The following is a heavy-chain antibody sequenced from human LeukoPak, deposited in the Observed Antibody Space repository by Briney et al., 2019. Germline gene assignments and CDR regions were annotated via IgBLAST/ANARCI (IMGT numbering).Heavy chain of an antibody. V-gene: IGHV3-23*01. J-gene: IGHJ3*02. CDR3: AKFASTSCCQSAFDI. CDR2: ISDSGGNT. CDR1: GFAFSNNA. D-gene: IGHD2-2*01. Sequence: GGSLRLSCAASGFAFSNNAMSWVRQAPGKGLEWVSAISDSGGNTYYTDSVKGRFTISRDSSKNTLYLQMNSLRAEDTAVYYCAKFASTSCCQSAFDIWGQGTMVTVSS.